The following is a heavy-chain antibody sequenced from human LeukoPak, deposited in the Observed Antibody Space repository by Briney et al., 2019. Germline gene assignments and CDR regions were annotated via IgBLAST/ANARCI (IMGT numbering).Heavy chain of an antibody. CDR1: GGSISSGSYY. Sequence: PSETLSLTCTVSGGSISSGSYYWSWIRQPAGKGLEWIGRIYTSGSTNYNPSLKSRVTISVDTFKNQFSLKLSSVTAADTAVYYCARDAIVGATYFDYWGQGTLVTVSS. J-gene: IGHJ4*02. CDR3: ARDAIVGATYFDY. V-gene: IGHV4-61*02. D-gene: IGHD1-26*01. CDR2: IYTSGST.